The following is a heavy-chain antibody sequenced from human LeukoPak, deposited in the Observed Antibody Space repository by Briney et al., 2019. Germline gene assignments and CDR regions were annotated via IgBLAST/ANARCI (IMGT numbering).Heavy chain of an antibody. CDR1: GFTFSDYY. CDR3: ASYSSGWFGAFHI. Sequence: PGGSLRLSCAASGFTFSDYYMNWIRQAPGKGLEWISYISSSGGTIYYADSVKGRFTISRDNAKNSLYLQMNSLRAEDTAVYYCASYSSGWFGAFHIWGQGTMVTVSS. CDR2: ISSSGGTI. J-gene: IGHJ3*02. D-gene: IGHD6-19*01. V-gene: IGHV3-11*04.